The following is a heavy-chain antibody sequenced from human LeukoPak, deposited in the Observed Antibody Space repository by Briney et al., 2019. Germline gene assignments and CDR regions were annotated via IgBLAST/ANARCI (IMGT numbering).Heavy chain of an antibody. CDR2: IYYSGSTRYT. V-gene: IGHV4-59*01. Sequence: SETLSLTCDVSGGSLTPYYWNWIRQSPGKGLEWIGNIYYSGSTRYTKYNPSLKSRLTVLLNTSRKQVSLTLTSLTAADSAAYYCARAWDWNDGGGGFVVWGQGTMVAVSS. D-gene: IGHD1-1*01. CDR1: GGSLTPYY. CDR3: ARAWDWNDGGGGFVV. J-gene: IGHJ3*01.